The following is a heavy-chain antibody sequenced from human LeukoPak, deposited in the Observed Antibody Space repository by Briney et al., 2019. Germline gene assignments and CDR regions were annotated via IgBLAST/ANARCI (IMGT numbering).Heavy chain of an antibody. Sequence: GGSLRLSCAASGFTFSSYGMHWVRQAPGKGLAWVAVIWYDGSNKYYADSVKGRFTISRDNSKNTLYLQVNSLRAEDTAVYYCARERDTVIDFDYWGQGTLVTVSS. CDR1: GFTFSSYG. CDR3: ARERDTVIDFDY. CDR2: IWYDGSNK. V-gene: IGHV3-33*01. D-gene: IGHD4-17*01. J-gene: IGHJ4*02.